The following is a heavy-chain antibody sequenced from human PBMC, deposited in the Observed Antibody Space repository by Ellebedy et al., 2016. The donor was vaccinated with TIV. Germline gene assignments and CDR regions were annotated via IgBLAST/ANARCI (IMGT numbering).Heavy chain of an antibody. V-gene: IGHV3-23*01. J-gene: IGHJ4*02. CDR2: ISGSGDYT. D-gene: IGHD2-15*01. Sequence: GGSLRLXCAASGFTFSNYGMSWVRQAPGKGLEWVSAISGSGDYTHYADSVKGRFTISRDNSRHTLYLQMNSLRAEDTAVYYCAKDRCSACYPHRFDYWGQGTLVTVSS. CDR1: GFTFSNYG. CDR3: AKDRCSACYPHRFDY.